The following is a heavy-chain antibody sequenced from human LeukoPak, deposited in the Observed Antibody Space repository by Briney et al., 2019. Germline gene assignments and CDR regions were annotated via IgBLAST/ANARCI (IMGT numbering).Heavy chain of an antibody. CDR2: INPNSGGT. J-gene: IGHJ4*02. D-gene: IGHD5-18*01. Sequence: ASVKVSCKASGYTFTGYYMHWVRQAPGQGLEWMGWINPNSGGTNYALKFQGRVTMTRDTSISTAYMELSRLRSDDTAVYYCARPGITAMGVYFFDYWGQGTLVTVSS. V-gene: IGHV1-2*02. CDR1: GYTFTGYY. CDR3: ARPGITAMGVYFFDY.